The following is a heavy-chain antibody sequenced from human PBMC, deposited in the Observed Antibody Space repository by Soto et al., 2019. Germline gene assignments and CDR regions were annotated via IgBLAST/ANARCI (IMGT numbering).Heavy chain of an antibody. V-gene: IGHV3-48*01. Sequence: EVQLVESGGGLVQPGGSLRLSCAASGFSFSSYSMNWVRQAPGKGLEWVSYISSSSSTIYYADSVKGRFTISRDNAKNSLYLQMNRLRAEDTALYYCARHPERIAQIGWFDPWGQGTLVTVSS. CDR3: ARHPERIAQIGWFDP. J-gene: IGHJ5*02. D-gene: IGHD6-13*01. CDR2: ISSSSSTI. CDR1: GFSFSSYS.